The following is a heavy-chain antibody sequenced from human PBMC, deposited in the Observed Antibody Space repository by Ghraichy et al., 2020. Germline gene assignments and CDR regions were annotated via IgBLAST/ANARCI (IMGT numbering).Heavy chain of an antibody. J-gene: IGHJ4*02. CDR1: GGTFSSYT. D-gene: IGHD5-12*01. V-gene: IGHV1-69*02. CDR2: IIPILGIA. CDR3: AREGPYSGYGY. Sequence: SVKVSCKASGGTFSSYTISWVRQAPGQGLEWMGRIIPILGIANYAQKFQGRVTITADKSTSTAYMELSSLRSEDTAVYYCAREGPYSGYGYWSQGTLVTVSS.